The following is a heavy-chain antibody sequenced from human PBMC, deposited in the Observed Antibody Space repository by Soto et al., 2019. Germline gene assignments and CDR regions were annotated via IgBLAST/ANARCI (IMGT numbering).Heavy chain of an antibody. CDR1: GGSISSGGYS. Sequence: QLQLQESGSGLVKPSQTLSLTCAVSGGSISSGGYSWSWIRQPPGKGLEWIGYIYHSGSTYYNPSHRSRVTISVDRSKNQFSLKLSSVTAADTAVYYCARSGLLVRVWDYWGQGTLVTVSS. D-gene: IGHD6-13*01. V-gene: IGHV4-30-2*01. CDR3: ARSGLLVRVWDY. J-gene: IGHJ4*02. CDR2: IYHSGST.